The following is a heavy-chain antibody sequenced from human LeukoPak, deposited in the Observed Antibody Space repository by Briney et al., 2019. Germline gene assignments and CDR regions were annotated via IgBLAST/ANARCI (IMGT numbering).Heavy chain of an antibody. CDR1: GGSISSSSYY. CDR2: IYYSGST. Sequence: SETLSLTCTVSGGSISSSSYYWGWIRQPPGKGLEWIGSIYYSGSTYYNPSLKSRVTISVDTSKNQFSLKLSSVTAADTAVYYCARDSLGGFWFDPWGQGTLVTVSS. J-gene: IGHJ5*02. CDR3: ARDSLGGFWFDP. V-gene: IGHV4-39*07.